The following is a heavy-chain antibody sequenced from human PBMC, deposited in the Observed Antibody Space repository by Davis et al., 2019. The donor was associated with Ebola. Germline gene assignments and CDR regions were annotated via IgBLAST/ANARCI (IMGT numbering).Heavy chain of an antibody. D-gene: IGHD6-13*01. Sequence: ASVKVSCKASGYTFTSYDINWVRQATGQGLEWMGWMNPNSGNTGYAQKFQGRVTMTRNTSISTAYMELSSLRSEDTAVYYCARDLGAAAGTGGDYWGQGTLVTVSS. CDR2: MNPNSGNT. CDR1: GYTFTSYD. J-gene: IGHJ4*02. V-gene: IGHV1-8*01. CDR3: ARDLGAAAGTGGDY.